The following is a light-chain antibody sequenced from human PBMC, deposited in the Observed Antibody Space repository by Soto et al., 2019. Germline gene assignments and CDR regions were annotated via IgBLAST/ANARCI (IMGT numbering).Light chain of an antibody. Sequence: QSVLTQPPSASGTPGQRVTISCSGSISNIGGNTVNWYQQLPGTAPKLLMYTNNQRPSGVPDRFSASNSGTSASLAISGLQSEDEADYYCAAWDDSLNGVVFGGGTKLTVL. CDR3: AAWDDSLNGVV. CDR2: TNN. J-gene: IGLJ3*02. V-gene: IGLV1-44*01. CDR1: ISNIGGNT.